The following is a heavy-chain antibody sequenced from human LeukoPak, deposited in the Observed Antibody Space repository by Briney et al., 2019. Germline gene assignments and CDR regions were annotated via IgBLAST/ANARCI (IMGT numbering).Heavy chain of an antibody. CDR3: AKSLIFGSGKNNWFDP. CDR1: GFTFSSYA. CDR2: ISYSGATK. Sequence: PGGSLRLSCAASGFTFSSYAMTWVRQAPGKGLEWVSGISYSGATKYYADSVKGRFTISRDNSKNTLYLQMSSLRAEDTAVYYCAKSLIFGSGKNNWFDPWGQGTLVTVSS. D-gene: IGHD3-10*01. V-gene: IGHV3-23*01. J-gene: IGHJ5*02.